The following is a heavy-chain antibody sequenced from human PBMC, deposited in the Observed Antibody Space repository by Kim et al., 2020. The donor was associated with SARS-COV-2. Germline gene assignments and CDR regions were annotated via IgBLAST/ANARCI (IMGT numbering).Heavy chain of an antibody. CDR3: AKAWNAGPYYYYYGMDV. Sequence: GGSLRLSCAASGFTFSSYAMSWVRQAPGKGLEWVSAISGSGGSTYYADSVKGRFTISRDNSKNTLYLQMNSLRAEDTAVYYCAKAWNAGPYYYYYGMDVWGQGTTVTVSS. D-gene: IGHD1-1*01. CDR2: ISGSGGST. J-gene: IGHJ6*02. CDR1: GFTFSSYA. V-gene: IGHV3-23*01.